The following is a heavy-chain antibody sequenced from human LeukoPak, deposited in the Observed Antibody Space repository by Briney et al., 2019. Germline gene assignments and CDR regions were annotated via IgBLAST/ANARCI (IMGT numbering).Heavy chain of an antibody. V-gene: IGHV3-21*06. CDR2: ITGSGPYM. J-gene: IGHJ4*02. CDR1: GFTFSTFA. CDR3: VRDVGAVRGEVYFDY. Sequence: GGSLRLSCAASGFTFSTFAMHWVRLSPGQGLEWVSSITGSGPYMLYADSVKHRFTISRDNTKNLLYLEMNSLRAEDTAMYFCVRDVGAVRGEVYFDYWGLGTLVTVSS. D-gene: IGHD3-10*01.